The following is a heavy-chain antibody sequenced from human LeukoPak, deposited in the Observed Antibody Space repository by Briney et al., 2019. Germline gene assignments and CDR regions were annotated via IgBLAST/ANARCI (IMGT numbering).Heavy chain of an antibody. CDR1: GGSISGYY. CDR3: ARDKQPGDY. CDR2: ISYTGSA. V-gene: IGHV4-59*01. D-gene: IGHD5-18*01. Sequence: SETLSLTCTVSGGSISGYYWNWIRQPPGKGLEWIGYISYTGSADYNPSLKSRVTISVDTSKNQFSLKVTSLTAADTAVYYCARDKQPGDYWGQGTLVTVSS. J-gene: IGHJ4*02.